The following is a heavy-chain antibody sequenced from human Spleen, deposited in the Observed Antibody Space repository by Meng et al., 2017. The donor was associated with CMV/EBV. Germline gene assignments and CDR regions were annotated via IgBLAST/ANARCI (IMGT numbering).Heavy chain of an antibody. Sequence: GGSLRLSCAASGFTFSSYAMHWVRQAPGKGLEWVAVISYDGSNKYYADSVKGRFTISRDNSKNTLYLQMNSLRAEDTAVYYCARDPLFFDDSSGYYGYFDYWGRGTLVTVSS. J-gene: IGHJ4*02. CDR3: ARDPLFFDDSSGYYGYFDY. CDR1: GFTFSSYA. CDR2: ISYDGSNK. V-gene: IGHV3-30-3*01. D-gene: IGHD3-22*01.